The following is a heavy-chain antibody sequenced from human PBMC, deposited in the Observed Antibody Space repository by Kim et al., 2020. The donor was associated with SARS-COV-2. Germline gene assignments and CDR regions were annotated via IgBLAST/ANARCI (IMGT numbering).Heavy chain of an antibody. CDR2: INSDGSST. V-gene: IGHV3-74*01. CDR3: ARGCSSGWYGGVDY. J-gene: IGHJ4*02. CDR1: GFTFSSYW. Sequence: GGSLRLSCAASGFTFSSYWMHWVRQAPGKGLVWVSRINSDGSSTNYADSVKGRFTISRDNAKNTLYLQMNRLRAEDTAVYYCARGCSSGWYGGVDYWGQGTLVTVSS. D-gene: IGHD6-19*01.